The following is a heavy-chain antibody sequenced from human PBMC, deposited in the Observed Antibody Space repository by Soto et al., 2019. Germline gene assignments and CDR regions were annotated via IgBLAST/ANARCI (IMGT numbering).Heavy chain of an antibody. CDR2: IYYSGST. V-gene: IGHV4-39*01. J-gene: IGHJ4*02. CDR1: GGSISSGGYS. Sequence: NPSETLSLTCAVSGGSISSGGYSWSWIRQPPGKGLEWIGSIYYSGSTYYNPSLKSRVTISVDTSKNQFSLKLSSVTAADTAVYYCAGGIAAAGMSFDYWGQGTLVTVSS. CDR3: AGGIAAAGMSFDY. D-gene: IGHD6-13*01.